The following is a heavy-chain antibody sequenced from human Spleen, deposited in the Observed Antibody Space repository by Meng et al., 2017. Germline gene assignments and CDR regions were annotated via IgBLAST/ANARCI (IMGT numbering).Heavy chain of an antibody. CDR3: ARDYSREVGL. Sequence: GESLKISCAASDFTFRSFGMHWVRQAPGRGLDWVAMISYDGNDKYYADSVKGRFTISRDTSKNTLYLEMNSLRADDTAVYYCARDYSREVGLWGQGTLVTVSS. V-gene: IGHV3-33*01. D-gene: IGHD1-26*01. CDR2: ISYDGNDK. CDR1: DFTFRSFG. J-gene: IGHJ4*02.